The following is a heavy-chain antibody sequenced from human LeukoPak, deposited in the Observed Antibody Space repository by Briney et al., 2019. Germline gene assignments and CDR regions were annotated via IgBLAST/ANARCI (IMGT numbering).Heavy chain of an antibody. CDR2: IYYSGST. Sequence: SETLSLTCTVSGGSISSSTYYWGWIRQSPGKGLEWIGSIYYSGSTYYNPSLKSRVTISVDTSKNQFSLKLSSVTAADTAVYYCARHDPAGLRLYALDIWGQGTMVTVSS. CDR3: ARHDPAGLRLYALDI. J-gene: IGHJ3*02. D-gene: IGHD3/OR15-3a*01. CDR1: GGSISSSTYY. V-gene: IGHV4-39*01.